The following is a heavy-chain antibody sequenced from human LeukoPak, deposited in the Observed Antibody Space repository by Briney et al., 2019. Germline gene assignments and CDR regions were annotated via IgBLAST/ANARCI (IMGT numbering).Heavy chain of an antibody. CDR2: IYSGGST. D-gene: IGHD3-22*01. V-gene: IGHV3-53*01. CDR3: ARDIAYDSSGYYSPHFDY. J-gene: IGHJ4*02. CDR1: GFTFGDYT. Sequence: GGSLRLSCTASGFTFGDYTMSWVRQAPGKGLEWVSVIYSGGSTYYADSVKGRFTISRDNSKNTLYLQMNSLRAEDTAVYYCARDIAYDSSGYYSPHFDYWGQGTLVTVSS.